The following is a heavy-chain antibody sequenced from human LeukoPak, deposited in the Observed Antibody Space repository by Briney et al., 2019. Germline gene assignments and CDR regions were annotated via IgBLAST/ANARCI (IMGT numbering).Heavy chain of an antibody. V-gene: IGHV1-24*01. D-gene: IGHD3-3*01. Sequence: ASVKVSCKVSGYTLTELSMHWVRQAPGKGLEWMGGFDPEVGETIYAQKFQGRVTMTEDTSTDTAYMELSSLRSEDTAVYYCATSPGNFWSGYHRFDYWGQGTLVTVSS. J-gene: IGHJ4*02. CDR3: ATSPGNFWSGYHRFDY. CDR1: GYTLTELS. CDR2: FDPEVGET.